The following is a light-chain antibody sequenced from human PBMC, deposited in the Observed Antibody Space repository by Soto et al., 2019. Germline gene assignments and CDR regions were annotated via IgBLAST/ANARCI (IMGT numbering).Light chain of an antibody. Sequence: QSALTQPASVSGSPGQSITISCTGTSSDVGSYNLVTWYQHHPGKVPNLIIYENIKRPSGVSDRFSGSKSGNTASLTISGLQAEDEADYYCFSYAGSDNWAFGGGTKLTVL. J-gene: IGLJ3*02. CDR3: FSYAGSDNWA. CDR1: SSDVGSYNL. V-gene: IGLV2-23*01. CDR2: ENI.